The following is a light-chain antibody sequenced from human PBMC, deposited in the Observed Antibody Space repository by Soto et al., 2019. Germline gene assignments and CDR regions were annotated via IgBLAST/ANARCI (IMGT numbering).Light chain of an antibody. CDR2: EGT. CDR1: SSEVGSKNF. Sequence: QSALTQPASVSGSPGQSITISCIRTSSEVGSKNFFSWYQKHPGKAPKLIIYEGTKRPSGVSNRFSGSKSGNAASLTVSGLQAEDEADYYCDSYTSSRAYVFGIGTKLTVL. V-gene: IGLV2-14*02. CDR3: DSYTSSRAYV. J-gene: IGLJ1*01.